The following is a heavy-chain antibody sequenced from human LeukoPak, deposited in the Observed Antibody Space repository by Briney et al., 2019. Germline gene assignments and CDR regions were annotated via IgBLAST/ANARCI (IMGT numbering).Heavy chain of an antibody. V-gene: IGHV3-33*06. J-gene: IGHJ4*02. CDR3: AKDSDTNSDGYNSFDY. CDR2: IWYDGSNK. D-gene: IGHD5-24*01. CDR1: GFTFSSYG. Sequence: GRSLRLSCAASGFTFSSYGMHWVRQAPGKGLEWVAVIWYDGSNKYYADSVKGRFTICRDNSKNTLYLQMNSLRAEDTAVYYCAKDSDTNSDGYNSFDYWGQGTLVTVSS.